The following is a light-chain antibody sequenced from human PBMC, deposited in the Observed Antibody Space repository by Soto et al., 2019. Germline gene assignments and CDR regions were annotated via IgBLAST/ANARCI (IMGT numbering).Light chain of an antibody. J-gene: IGLJ1*01. CDR1: GSDIGAYNF. V-gene: IGLV2-14*03. Sequence: QSVLAQPASVSGSPGQSITISCTGTGSDIGAYNFVSWYQHHPGKAPKLMIYDVSNRPSGVSNHFSGSKSGNTASLTISGLQAEDEADYYCSSYTTRRAPCVSGTGTKVTVL. CDR2: DVS. CDR3: SSYTTRRAPCV.